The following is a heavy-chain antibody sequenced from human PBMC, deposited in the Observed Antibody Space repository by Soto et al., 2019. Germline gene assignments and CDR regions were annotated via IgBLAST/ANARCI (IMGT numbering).Heavy chain of an antibody. D-gene: IGHD6-6*01. CDR2: INPINSRT. Sequence: GESLKISCSGSGYIFDSYWISWVRQMPGQGLEWMGRINPINSRTDYSPSFQGHVTVSADKSVSSVYLQWSGLRVSDSAMYYCARHYTSSSAADYWGQGTLVTVS. CDR1: GYIFDSYW. CDR3: ARHYTSSSAADY. V-gene: IGHV5-10-1*01. J-gene: IGHJ4*02.